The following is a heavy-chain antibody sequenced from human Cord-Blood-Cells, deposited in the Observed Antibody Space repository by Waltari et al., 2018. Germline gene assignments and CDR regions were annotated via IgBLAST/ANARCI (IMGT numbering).Heavy chain of an antibody. V-gene: IGHV4-34*01. CDR2: INHSGST. Sequence: QVQLQQWGAGLLKPSETLSLTCAVYGGSFSGYYWSWIRQPPGKGLEWIGEINHSGSTHYNPSLKGLSTISGDTSKNQFSLKLSAVTAADTAVYYCAGLAAAGTKCFDYWGQGTLVTVSS. D-gene: IGHD6-13*01. CDR3: AGLAAAGTKCFDY. J-gene: IGHJ4*02. CDR1: GGSFSGYY.